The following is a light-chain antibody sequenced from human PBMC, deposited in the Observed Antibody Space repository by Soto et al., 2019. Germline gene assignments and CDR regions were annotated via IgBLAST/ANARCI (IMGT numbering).Light chain of an antibody. V-gene: IGLV2-8*01. J-gene: IGLJ2*01. CDR2: EVS. CDR3: SSYTGSNNLV. CDR1: SSDVGGYNY. Sequence: QSVLTQPPSASGSPGQSVTISCTGTSSDVGGYNYVSWYQQHPGKVPKLMIYEVSKRPSGVPGRFSGSKSGNTASLTVSGLQDEDEADYYCSSYTGSNNLVFGGGTKLTVL.